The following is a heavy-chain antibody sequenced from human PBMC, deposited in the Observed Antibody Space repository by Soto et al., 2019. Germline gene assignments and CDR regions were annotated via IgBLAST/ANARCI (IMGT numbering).Heavy chain of an antibody. Sequence: SETLSLTCTVSGGSISSSSYYWGWIRQPPGKGLEWIGSIYYSGSTYYNPSLKSRVTISVDTSKNQFSLKLSSVTAADTAVYYCAVLLGYCSSTSCYRRNWFDPWGQGTLVTVSS. D-gene: IGHD2-2*01. J-gene: IGHJ5*02. V-gene: IGHV4-39*01. CDR1: GGSISSSSYY. CDR2: IYYSGST. CDR3: AVLLGYCSSTSCYRRNWFDP.